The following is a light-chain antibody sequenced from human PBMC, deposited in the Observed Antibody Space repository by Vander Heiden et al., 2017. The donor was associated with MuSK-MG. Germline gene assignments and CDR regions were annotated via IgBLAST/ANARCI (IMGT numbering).Light chain of an antibody. J-gene: IGLJ2*01. CDR2: SNN. CDR3: AAWDDSLSGFVV. V-gene: IGLV1-47*02. Sequence: QSVLTQPPSASGTPGQRVTISCSGRSSNIGSNYVYWYQQLPGTAPKLLIYSNNQRPSGGPDRFSGSKSGTSASLAISGLRSEDEADYYCAAWDDSLSGFVVFGGGTKLTVL. CDR1: SSNIGSNY.